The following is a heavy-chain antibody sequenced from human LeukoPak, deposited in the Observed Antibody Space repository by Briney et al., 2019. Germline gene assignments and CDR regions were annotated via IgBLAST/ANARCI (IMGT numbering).Heavy chain of an antibody. J-gene: IGHJ4*02. CDR1: GGTFSSYA. CDR2: IIPILGIA. V-gene: IGHV1-69*04. Sequence: SVKVSCKASGGTFSSYAISWVRQAPGQGLEWMGRIIPILGIANYAQKFQGRVTITADKSTSTACMELSSLRSEDTAVYYCAGDGSGSYYNQIDYWGQGTLVTVSS. D-gene: IGHD3-10*01. CDR3: AGDGSGSYYNQIDY.